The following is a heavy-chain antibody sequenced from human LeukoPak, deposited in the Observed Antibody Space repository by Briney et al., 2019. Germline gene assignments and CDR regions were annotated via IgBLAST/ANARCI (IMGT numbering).Heavy chain of an antibody. V-gene: IGHV4-4*07. D-gene: IGHD3-22*01. J-gene: IGHJ4*02. CDR2: IYTSGST. CDR3: ASHDTYYYDSSSPFFDY. Sequence: KPSETLSLTCTVSGGSISSYYWSWIRQPAGKGLEWIGRIYTSGSTNYNPSLKSRVTMSVDTSKNQFSLKLSSVTAADTAVYYCASHDTYYYDSSSPFFDYWGQGTLVTVSS. CDR1: GGSISSYY.